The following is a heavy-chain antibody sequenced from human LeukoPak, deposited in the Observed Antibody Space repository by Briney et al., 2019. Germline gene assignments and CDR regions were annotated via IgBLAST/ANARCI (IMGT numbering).Heavy chain of an antibody. CDR1: GFTFSSYS. D-gene: IGHD5-24*01. Sequence: GGSLRLSCAASGFTFSSYSMNWVRQAPGKGLEWVSSISSSSSYIYYADSLKGRFTISRDNAKNSLYLQMNNLRDEDTAVYYCVRASFQRWLQLGGDWGQGTLVTVSS. CDR2: ISSSSSYI. J-gene: IGHJ4*02. V-gene: IGHV3-21*01. CDR3: VRASFQRWLQLGGD.